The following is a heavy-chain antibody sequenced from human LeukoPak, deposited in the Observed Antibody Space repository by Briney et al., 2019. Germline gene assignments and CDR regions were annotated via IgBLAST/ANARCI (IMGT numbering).Heavy chain of an antibody. Sequence: SVKVSCKASGGTFSSYAISWVRQAPGQGLEWMGGIIPTFGTANYAQKFQGRVTITADKSTSTAYMELSSLRSEDTAVYYCARDRTIDDILTLDYWGQGTLVTVSS. V-gene: IGHV1-69*06. J-gene: IGHJ4*02. CDR2: IIPTFGTA. D-gene: IGHD3-9*01. CDR3: ARDRTIDDILTLDY. CDR1: GGTFSSYA.